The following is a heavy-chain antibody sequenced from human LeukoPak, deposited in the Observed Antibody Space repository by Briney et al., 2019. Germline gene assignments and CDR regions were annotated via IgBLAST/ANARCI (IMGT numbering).Heavy chain of an antibody. Sequence: GASVKVSCKASGYTFTDYYMHWVRQAPGQGLEWMGGIIPIFGTANYAQKFQGRVTITADKSTSTAYMELSSLRSEDTAVYYCASLYYDSSGHFDYWGQGTLVTVSS. CDR3: ASLYYDSSGHFDY. J-gene: IGHJ4*02. CDR2: IIPIFGTA. D-gene: IGHD3-22*01. CDR1: GYTFTDYY. V-gene: IGHV1-69*06.